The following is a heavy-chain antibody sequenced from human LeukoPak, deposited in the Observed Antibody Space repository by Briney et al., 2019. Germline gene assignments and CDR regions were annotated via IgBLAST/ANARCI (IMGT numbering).Heavy chain of an antibody. CDR1: GGSISSSSYY. CDR2: IYYSGST. D-gene: IGHD2-2*01. J-gene: IGHJ3*02. Sequence: SETLSLTCTVSGGSISSSSYYWGWIRQPPGKGLEWIGSIYYSGSTYYNPSLKSRVTISVDTSKNQFSLKLSSVTAADTAVYYCARLPYCSSTSCYGGAFDIWGQGTMVTVSS. V-gene: IGHV4-39*01. CDR3: ARLPYCSSTSCYGGAFDI.